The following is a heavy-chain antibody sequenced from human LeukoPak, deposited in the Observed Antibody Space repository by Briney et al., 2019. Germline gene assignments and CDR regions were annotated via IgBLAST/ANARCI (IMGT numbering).Heavy chain of an antibody. CDR1: GFTFSSYS. V-gene: IGHV3-48*04. J-gene: IGHJ4*02. Sequence: GGSLRLSCAASGFTFSSYSMNWVRQAPGKGLEWLSYISGSGRTIYYADSVKGRFTISRDNAKNSLHLQMNSLRAEDTAVYYCATYIVGPTLDYWGQGTLVTVSS. D-gene: IGHD1-26*01. CDR3: ATYIVGPTLDY. CDR2: ISGSGRTI.